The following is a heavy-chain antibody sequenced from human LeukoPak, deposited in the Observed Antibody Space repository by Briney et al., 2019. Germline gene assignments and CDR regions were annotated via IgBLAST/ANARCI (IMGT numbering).Heavy chain of an antibody. D-gene: IGHD1-26*01. V-gene: IGHV1-2*02. CDR1: GYTFTGYY. J-gene: IGHJ4*02. CDR3: ARDHFPVGVTSDVFDY. Sequence: GASVKVSCMASGYTFTGYYIHWVRQAPGQGGEWMGWINPNNGGTNYAQKFQGRVTMTRDTSISTAYMELSRLRSDDTAVYYCARDHFPVGVTSDVFDYWGQGTLVTVSS. CDR2: INPNNGGT.